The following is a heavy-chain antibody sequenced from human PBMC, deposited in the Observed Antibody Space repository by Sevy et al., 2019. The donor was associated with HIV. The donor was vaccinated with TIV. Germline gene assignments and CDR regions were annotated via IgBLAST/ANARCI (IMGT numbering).Heavy chain of an antibody. V-gene: IGHV3-53*01. CDR3: ARGGLTVALDY. CDR1: GFTVSSNY. J-gene: IGHJ4*02. Sequence: GGSLRLSCAASGFTVSSNYMSWVRQAPGKGLEWVSVIYSGGSRYYADSVKGRFTISRDNSKNTLYLQMNSLRAEDTAVYYCARGGLTVALDYWGQGTLVTVSS. D-gene: IGHD6-19*01. CDR2: IYSGGSR.